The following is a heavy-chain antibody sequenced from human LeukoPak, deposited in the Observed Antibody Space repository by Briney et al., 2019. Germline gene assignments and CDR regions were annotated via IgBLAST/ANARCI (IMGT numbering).Heavy chain of an antibody. CDR3: ATAVYYYDSSGYYYTPPDY. J-gene: IGHJ4*02. Sequence: GGSLRLSCAASGFTVSSNYMSWVRQAPGKGLEWVSVIYSGGSTYYADSVKSGFTISKENSKNTLYLQMNSLRAEDTAVYYCATAVYYYDSSGYYYTPPDYWGQGTLVTVSS. V-gene: IGHV3-53*01. CDR2: IYSGGST. CDR1: GFTVSSNY. D-gene: IGHD3-22*01.